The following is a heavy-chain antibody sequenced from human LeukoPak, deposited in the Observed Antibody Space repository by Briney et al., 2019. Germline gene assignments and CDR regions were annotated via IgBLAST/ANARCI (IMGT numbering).Heavy chain of an antibody. J-gene: IGHJ4*02. CDR3: ASLNIAVAGTFDY. CDR2: ISYDGSNK. V-gene: IGHV3-30*03. CDR1: GFTFSSYG. Sequence: PGRSLRLSCAASGFTFSSYGMHWVRQAPGKGLEWVAVISYDGSNKYYADSVKGRFTISRDNSKNTLYLQMNSLRAEDTAVYYCASLNIAVAGTFDYWGQGTLVTVSS. D-gene: IGHD6-19*01.